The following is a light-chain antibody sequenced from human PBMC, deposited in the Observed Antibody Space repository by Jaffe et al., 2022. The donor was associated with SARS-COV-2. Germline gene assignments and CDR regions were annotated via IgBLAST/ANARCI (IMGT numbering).Light chain of an antibody. CDR3: QQSSSSPGT. V-gene: IGKV1-39*01. CDR1: QSIRKY. J-gene: IGKJ2*01. CDR2: AAS. Sequence: DIQMTQSPSSLSASVGDRVTITCRASQSIRKYLSWHQQKPGKAPKLLIYAASNLQSGVPSRFSGSGSGTDFTLTISSLQPEDFATYYCQQSSSSPGTFGQGTKLEIK.